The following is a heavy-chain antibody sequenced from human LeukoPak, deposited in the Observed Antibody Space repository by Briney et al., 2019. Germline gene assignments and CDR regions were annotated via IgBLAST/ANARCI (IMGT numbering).Heavy chain of an antibody. D-gene: IGHD3-10*01. Sequence: EASVKVSCKASGYTFTSYDINWVRQAPGQGLEWMGWMNPNSGNTGYAQKFQGRVTITRNTSISTAYMELSGLRSDDTAVYYCARSISLLLWFGELLQFDYWGQGTLVTVSS. V-gene: IGHV1-8*03. CDR2: MNPNSGNT. CDR3: ARSISLLLWFGELLQFDY. CDR1: GYTFTSYD. J-gene: IGHJ4*02.